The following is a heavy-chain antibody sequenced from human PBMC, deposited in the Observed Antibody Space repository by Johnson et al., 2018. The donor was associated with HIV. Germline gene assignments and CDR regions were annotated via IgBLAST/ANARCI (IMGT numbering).Heavy chain of an antibody. D-gene: IGHD1-14*01. Sequence: VQLVESGGGVVQPGRSLRLSCAASGFTFSSYDMHWVRQATGKGLELVSGISGSGGSTYYADSVKGRITISRDNARNSLYLQMNSLRGEDTAVYYCARDSSTTDVAFDIWGQGTMVTVSS. V-gene: IGHV3-21*01. CDR2: ISGSGGST. J-gene: IGHJ3*02. CDR3: ARDSSTTDVAFDI. CDR1: GFTFSSYD.